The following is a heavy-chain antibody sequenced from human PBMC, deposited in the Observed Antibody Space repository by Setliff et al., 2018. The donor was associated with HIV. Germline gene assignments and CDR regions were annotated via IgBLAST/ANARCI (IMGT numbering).Heavy chain of an antibody. Sequence: SETLSLTCAVYGGSLSGHYWSWIRQPPGKGLEWIGESNHVGRTDYNPCLKSRVIISLDTSKKQFSLKLNSVTAADTAVYYCARGSTCIGGGCLTYYYYYYGLDVWGQGTTVTVSS. CDR3: ARGSTCIGGGCLTYYYYYYGLDV. V-gene: IGHV4-34*01. D-gene: IGHD2-8*02. J-gene: IGHJ6*02. CDR1: GGSLSGHY. CDR2: SNHVGRT.